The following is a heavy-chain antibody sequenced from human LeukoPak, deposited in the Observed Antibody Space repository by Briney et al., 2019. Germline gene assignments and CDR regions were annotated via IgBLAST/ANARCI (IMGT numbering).Heavy chain of an antibody. CDR3: ARGSFFPTARWFDP. J-gene: IGHJ5*02. CDR2: ISVDGSDK. CDR1: GFTFSGYG. Sequence: GGSLRLSCAASGFTFSGYGMNWVRQAPGKGLEWVAVISVDGSDKYYADSVKGRFTISTDNSNNTLYLQMNSLRVEDTAMYYCARGSFFPTARWFDPWGQGTPVTVSS. V-gene: IGHV3-33*01. D-gene: IGHD3-3*02.